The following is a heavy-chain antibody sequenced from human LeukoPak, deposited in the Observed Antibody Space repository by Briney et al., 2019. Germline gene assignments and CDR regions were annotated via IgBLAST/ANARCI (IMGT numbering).Heavy chain of an antibody. Sequence: PSETLSLTCAVYGGSFSGYYWSWIRQPPGKGLEWIGEINHSGSTNYNPSLKSRVTISVHTSKNQFSLKLSSVTAADTAVYYCARVYSSSSKTHYYYYMDVWGKGTTVTVSS. V-gene: IGHV4-34*01. J-gene: IGHJ6*03. CDR2: INHSGST. CDR3: ARVYSSSSKTHYYYYMDV. CDR1: GGSFSGYY. D-gene: IGHD6-6*01.